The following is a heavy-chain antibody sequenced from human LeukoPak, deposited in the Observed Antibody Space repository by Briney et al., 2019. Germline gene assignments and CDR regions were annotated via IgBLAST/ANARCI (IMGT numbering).Heavy chain of an antibody. Sequence: PSETLSLTCTVSGDSTINYYWSWIRQPPGKGLEWIGYIHYSGSTNYNPSLKSRVTISVDTSKNQFSLKLSSVTAADTAVYYCARDPAANNYAPSHFDYWGQGTLVTVSS. CDR2: IHYSGST. V-gene: IGHV4-59*01. CDR3: ARDPAANNYAPSHFDY. J-gene: IGHJ4*02. CDR1: GDSTINYY. D-gene: IGHD4-11*01.